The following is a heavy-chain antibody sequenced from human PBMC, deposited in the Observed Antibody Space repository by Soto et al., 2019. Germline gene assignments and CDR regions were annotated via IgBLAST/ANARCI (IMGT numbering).Heavy chain of an antibody. D-gene: IGHD2-2*01. CDR2: IDKSGGDT. J-gene: IGHJ4*02. CDR1: GFTFTNYL. V-gene: IGHV3-23*05. CDR3: AKDTYSRSWYF. Sequence: EVQLLESGVDLVQPGGSLRLSSAASGFTFTNYLMTWVRQAPGKGLEWVSSIDKSGGDTYYADSVKGRFTISRDNSKNTLYLQMNGLRAEDTALYYCAKDTYSRSWYFWGQGTLVTVSS.